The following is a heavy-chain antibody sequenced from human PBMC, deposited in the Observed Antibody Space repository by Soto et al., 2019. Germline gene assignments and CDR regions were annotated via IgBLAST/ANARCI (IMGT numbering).Heavy chain of an antibody. D-gene: IGHD2-2*01. CDR1: GFTFSSYA. CDR3: ARDQLGEVPAAILVNYYYYYGMDV. V-gene: IGHV3-30-3*01. Sequence: WGSLTLSCTASGFTFSSYAMNWVRQAPGKGLEWVAVISDDGSNKYYADSVKGRFTTSRENSKNTLYLQMNSLRAEDTAVYYCARDQLGEVPAAILVNYYYYYGMDVWGQGTPVTVSS. CDR2: ISDDGSNK. J-gene: IGHJ6*02.